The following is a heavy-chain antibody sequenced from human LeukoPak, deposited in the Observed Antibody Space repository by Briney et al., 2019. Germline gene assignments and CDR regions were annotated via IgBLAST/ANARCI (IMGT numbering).Heavy chain of an antibody. CDR3: AKAPLGHCSGVTCYHFDY. D-gene: IGHD2-15*01. CDR2: VTGNGVNT. V-gene: IGHV3-23*01. J-gene: IGHJ4*02. CDR1: GFTFISYA. Sequence: GGSLRLSCAASGFTFISYAMNWVRQTPGKGLEWVSSVTGNGVNTYHADSVKGRFTISRDNSKDTLFLQMNSLRAEDTAIYYCAKAPLGHCSGVTCYHFDYWGQGTLVTVSS.